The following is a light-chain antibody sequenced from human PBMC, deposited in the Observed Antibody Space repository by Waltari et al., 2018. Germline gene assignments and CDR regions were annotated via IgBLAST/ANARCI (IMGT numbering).Light chain of an antibody. J-gene: IGKJ1*01. Sequence: DIQMTQSPYTLSASVGDRVTITCRASQSISRNLAWDQQKPGKAPTLLIYKTSSLESGVPSRFSGSGSETEFTLTISSLQPDDLATYYCQQYYSYPWTFGQGTKVEIK. CDR3: QQYYSYPWT. CDR2: KTS. CDR1: QSISRN. V-gene: IGKV1-5*03.